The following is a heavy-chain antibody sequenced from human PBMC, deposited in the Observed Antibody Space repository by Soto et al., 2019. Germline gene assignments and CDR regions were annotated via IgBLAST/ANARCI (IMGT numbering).Heavy chain of an antibody. CDR1: GFTFGSYA. D-gene: IGHD2-2*01. Sequence: VQLLESGGGLVQPGGSLRLSCVVSGFTFGSYAMSWVRQAPEKGPEWVAILGGNGFTTYYAYSVKGRFTISGDKSKSTLFLQMNSLRADDPGVYYCAKALRPSLNFFYYMDVWGRGTSVTVSS. J-gene: IGHJ6*03. CDR2: LGGNGFTT. CDR3: AKALRPSLNFFYYMDV. V-gene: IGHV3-23*01.